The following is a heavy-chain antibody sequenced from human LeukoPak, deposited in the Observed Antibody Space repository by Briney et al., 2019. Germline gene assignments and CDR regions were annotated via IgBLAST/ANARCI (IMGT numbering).Heavy chain of an antibody. J-gene: IGHJ4*02. Sequence: GGSLRLSCAASGFTVSSNYMSWVRQAPGRGLEWVSFFYRGDSTYYAESVRGRFTISRDNYKNTLYLLMNSLIPEDTAVYYCARDRRHCSFTNCYNAYFDYWGQGTLVTVSS. CDR1: GFTVSSNY. CDR2: FYRGDST. D-gene: IGHD2-2*02. CDR3: ARDRRHCSFTNCYNAYFDY. V-gene: IGHV3-53*01.